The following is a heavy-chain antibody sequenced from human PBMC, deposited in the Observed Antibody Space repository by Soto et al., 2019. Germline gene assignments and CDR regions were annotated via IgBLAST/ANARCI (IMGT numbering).Heavy chain of an antibody. CDR1: GGSISSGGYY. CDR2: IYYSGST. Sequence: QVQLQESGPGLVKPSQTLSLTCTVSGGSISSGGYYWSWIRQHPGKGLEWIGYIYYSGSTYYNPSLKIGVPIQETPLKTQSPLNRSPVLPRNPALYYWPGLSNRWGNPFMDYWAQGPLSIVSS. D-gene: IGHD3-16*01. V-gene: IGHV4-31*03. CDR3: PGLSNRWGNPFMDY. J-gene: IGHJ4*02.